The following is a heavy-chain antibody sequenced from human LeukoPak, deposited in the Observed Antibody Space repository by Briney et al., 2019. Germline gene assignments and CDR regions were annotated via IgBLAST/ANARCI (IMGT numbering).Heavy chain of an antibody. CDR1: GFTLIKYG. J-gene: IGHJ4*02. V-gene: IGHV3-23*01. Sequence: PGGSLRLSCAASGFTLIKYGMSWVRQAPGKGLEWVSGISDSSTTYYADSVRGRFTIFRDDSMLYLQMSSLRVEDTAVYYCAKDLKRLANFDCWGQGTLVTVSS. CDR2: ISDSSTT. CDR3: AKDLKRLANFDC.